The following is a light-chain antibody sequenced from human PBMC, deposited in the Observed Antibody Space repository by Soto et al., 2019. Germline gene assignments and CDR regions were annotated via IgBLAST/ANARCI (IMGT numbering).Light chain of an antibody. CDR3: SAFSANRVYL. J-gene: IGLJ1*01. CDR2: GNT. Sequence: QSVLTQPPSVSGAPGQRVTISCTGSSSNIGAHFDVHWYHQLPGRAPKLLIYGNTNRPSGVPDRFSGSKSGTSASLAITGLQAEDEADYYCSAFSANRVYLFGPGTKLTFL. V-gene: IGLV1-40*01. CDR1: SSNIGAHFD.